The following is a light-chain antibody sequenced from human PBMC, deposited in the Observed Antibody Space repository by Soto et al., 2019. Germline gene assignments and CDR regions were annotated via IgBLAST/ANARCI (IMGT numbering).Light chain of an antibody. CDR1: KSVSSSY. Sequence: RARRIIKSVSSSYLVWHQQKPGQAPRLLIYAASRRATGIPDRFSCSGPGTDYTLTMRRLEPDYSAVHNCQPYGSAPWTFGQGTKVDIK. CDR2: AAS. CDR3: QPYGSAPWT. V-gene: IGKV3-20*01. J-gene: IGKJ1*01.